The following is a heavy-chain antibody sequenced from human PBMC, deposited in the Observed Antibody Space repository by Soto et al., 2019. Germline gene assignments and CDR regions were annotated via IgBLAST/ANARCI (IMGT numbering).Heavy chain of an antibody. D-gene: IGHD6-19*01. CDR2: IYYSGST. CDR1: GASISTSICY. J-gene: IGHJ4*02. Sequence: SEPMSLTCPVSGASISTSICYWGWLSQPPGKGLEWIGTIYYSGSTYYNPSLKSRVTISVDTSKNQFSLKLRSVSAADTAIYYCARRFEYSTGWYYFDYWGRGTLVTVSS. V-gene: IGHV4-39*01. CDR3: ARRFEYSTGWYYFDY.